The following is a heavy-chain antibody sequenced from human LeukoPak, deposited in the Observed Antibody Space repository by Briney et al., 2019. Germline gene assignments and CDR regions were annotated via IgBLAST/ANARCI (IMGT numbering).Heavy chain of an antibody. V-gene: IGHV3-33*01. J-gene: IGHJ4*02. D-gene: IGHD5-18*01. CDR3: ATAEQLWLRQFDY. CDR2: IWYDGSNK. CDR1: GFTFSSYG. Sequence: GRSLRLSCAASGFTFSSYGMHWVRQAPGKGLEWVAVIWYDGSNKYYADSVKGRFTISRDNSKNTLYLQMNSLRAEDTAVYYCATAEQLWLRQFDYWGQGTLVTVSS.